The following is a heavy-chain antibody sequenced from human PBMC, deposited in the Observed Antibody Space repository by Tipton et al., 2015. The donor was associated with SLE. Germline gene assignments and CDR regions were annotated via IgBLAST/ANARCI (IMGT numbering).Heavy chain of an antibody. D-gene: IGHD6-19*01. V-gene: IGHV1-46*01. CDR1: GCTFTSYY. CDR2: INPSGGST. J-gene: IGHJ4*02. Sequence: QLVQSGAAVKKPGASVKVSCKASGCTFTSYYMHWVRQAPGQGLEWMGIINPSGGSTSYAQKFQGRVTMTRDTSTSTVYMGLSSLRSVDTAVYYCASLGGWSHFDYWGQGTLVTVSS. CDR3: ASLGGWSHFDY.